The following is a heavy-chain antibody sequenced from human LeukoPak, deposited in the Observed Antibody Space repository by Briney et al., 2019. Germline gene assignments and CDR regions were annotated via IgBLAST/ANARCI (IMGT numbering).Heavy chain of an antibody. J-gene: IGHJ6*03. V-gene: IGHV3-48*01. CDR3: AREDYYYYMDV. CDR2: ISSSSSTI. CDR1: GFTFSSYS. Sequence: GRSLRLSCAASGFTFSSYSMNWVRQAPGKGLEWVSYISSSSSTIYYADSVKGRFTISRDNAKNSLYLQMNSLRAEDTAVYYCAREDYYYYMDVWGKGTTVTVSS.